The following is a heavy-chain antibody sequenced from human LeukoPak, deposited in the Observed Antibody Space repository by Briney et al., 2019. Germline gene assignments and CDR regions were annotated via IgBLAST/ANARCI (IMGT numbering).Heavy chain of an antibody. Sequence: PSETLSLTCTVSGGSISSVSYYLSWIRQPAGKGLEWIGRSYTSGSTNYNPSLKSRISISVDTSKNQFSLKLSSVTAADTAVYYCARATEGGYTYNYFYYYYMDVWGKGTTVTISS. CDR3: ARATEGGYTYNYFYYYYMDV. D-gene: IGHD5-18*01. V-gene: IGHV4-61*02. CDR2: SYTSGST. J-gene: IGHJ6*03. CDR1: GGSISSVSYY.